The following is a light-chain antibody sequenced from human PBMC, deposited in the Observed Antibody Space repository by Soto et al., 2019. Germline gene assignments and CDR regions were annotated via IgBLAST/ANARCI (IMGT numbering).Light chain of an antibody. CDR3: QQRSDWPPSLT. Sequence: EIVLTQSPGTLSLSPGERATLSCRASQSLSSSYLAWYQQKPGQAPRLLIYAACDRATGIPTRFSGSGSGTDFTLTISSLEPEDFGVYYCQQRSDWPPSLTFGGGTKVDIK. CDR1: QSLSSSY. J-gene: IGKJ4*01. V-gene: IGKV3D-20*02. CDR2: AAC.